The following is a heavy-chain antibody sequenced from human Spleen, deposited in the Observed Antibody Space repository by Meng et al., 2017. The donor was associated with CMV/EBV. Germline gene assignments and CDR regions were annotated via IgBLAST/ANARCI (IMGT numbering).Heavy chain of an antibody. D-gene: IGHD3-10*02. V-gene: IGHV3-21*01. Sequence: GGSLRLSCAASGFTFGGYCINWVRQAPGKGLEWVSSISSSRSYIYYADSVKGRFTISRDNAKNSLYLQMNSLRAEDTAVYYCARDVRRGFDIWGQGTMVTVSS. CDR2: ISSSRSYI. CDR1: GFTFGGYC. CDR3: ARDVRRGFDI. J-gene: IGHJ3*02.